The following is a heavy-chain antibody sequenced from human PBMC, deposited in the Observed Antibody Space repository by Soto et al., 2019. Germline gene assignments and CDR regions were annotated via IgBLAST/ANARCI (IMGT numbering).Heavy chain of an antibody. CDR2: IYYSGST. Sequence: QVQLQESGPGLVKPSETLSLTCTVSGGSISSYYWSWIRQPPGKGLEWIGYIYYSGSTNYNPSLKSRVTISVDTSKNQSSLKLSSVTAADTAVYYCARGRGYSYGYSFDYWGQGTLVTVSS. CDR1: GGSISSYY. V-gene: IGHV4-59*01. D-gene: IGHD5-18*01. CDR3: ARGRGYSYGYSFDY. J-gene: IGHJ4*02.